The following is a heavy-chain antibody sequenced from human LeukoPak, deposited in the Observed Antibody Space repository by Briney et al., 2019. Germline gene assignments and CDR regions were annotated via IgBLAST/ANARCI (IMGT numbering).Heavy chain of an antibody. Sequence: GGSLRLSGAGSGFTFSSYSMNWVRQAPGKGLEWVSSISSSSSYIYYADSVKGRFTLSRDNARNSLYLQMNSLTAGDTAVHYCVRSHHPGGLFDPWGQGTLVTVSS. J-gene: IGHJ5*02. CDR1: GFTFSSYS. V-gene: IGHV3-21*01. CDR2: ISSSSSYI. D-gene: IGHD3-10*01. CDR3: VRSHHPGGLFDP.